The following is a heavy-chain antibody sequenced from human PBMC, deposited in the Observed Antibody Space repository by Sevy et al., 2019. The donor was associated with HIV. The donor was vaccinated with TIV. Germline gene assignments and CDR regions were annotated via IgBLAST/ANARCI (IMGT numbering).Heavy chain of an antibody. CDR3: ARAGIGDFWSGYYGIDH. D-gene: IGHD3-3*01. Sequence: GESLKISCAASGFTFRNYWMHWVRQAPGKGLVSVSYIHTDGSSSYYAAYGKGRFTISRDNAQNTLYLQLNSLRADDTAVYYCARAGIGDFWSGYYGIDHWGQGTLVTVSS. CDR1: GFTFRNYW. CDR2: IHTDGSSS. J-gene: IGHJ4*02. V-gene: IGHV3-74*01.